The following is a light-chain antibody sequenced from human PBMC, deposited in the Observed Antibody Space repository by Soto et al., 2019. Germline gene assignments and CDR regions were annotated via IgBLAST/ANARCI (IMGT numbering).Light chain of an antibody. J-gene: IGKJ4*01. CDR3: QPYNNWPLT. Sequence: EIVLTQSPGTLSLSPGERAALSCRASQNIGSDHLAWYQQKPGQAPRLLIYGTSTRATGIPDRFSGSGSGTDFTLTISRLGPEDFAVYYCQPYNNWPLTFGGGTKVESK. V-gene: IGKV3-20*01. CDR2: GTS. CDR1: QNIGSDH.